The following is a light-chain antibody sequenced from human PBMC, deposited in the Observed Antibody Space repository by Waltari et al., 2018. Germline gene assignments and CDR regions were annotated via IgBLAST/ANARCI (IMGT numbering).Light chain of an antibody. CDR2: VAS. CDR1: QTVRSNY. Sequence: EIVLTQSPRTLSLPPGGTATLSRRASQTVRSNYLAWYQQKPVQTPRVLIFVASSRATGIADRFSGSGSGTDFTLTISRLEPEDFAVYYCQQYGTSPPLTFGGGTKVEIK. CDR3: QQYGTSPPLT. J-gene: IGKJ4*01. V-gene: IGKV3-20*01.